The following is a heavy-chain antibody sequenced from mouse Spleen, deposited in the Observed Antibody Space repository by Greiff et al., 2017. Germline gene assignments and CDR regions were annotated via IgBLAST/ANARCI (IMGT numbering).Heavy chain of an antibody. V-gene: IGHV1-7*01. CDR1: GYTFTSYW. CDR2: INPSSGYT. D-gene: IGHD1-1*01. Sequence: QVQLKQSGAELAKPGASVKLSCKASGYTFTSYWMHWVKQRPGQGLEWIGYINPSSGYTKYNQKFKDKATLTADKSSSTAYMQLSSLTYEDSAVYYCARGILRSSYAMDYWGQGTSVTVSS. J-gene: IGHJ4*01. CDR3: ARGILRSSYAMDY.